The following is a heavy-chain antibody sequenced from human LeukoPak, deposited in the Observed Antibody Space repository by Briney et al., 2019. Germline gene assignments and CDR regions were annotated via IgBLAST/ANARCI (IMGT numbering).Heavy chain of an antibody. D-gene: IGHD5-24*01. CDR2: IFYTGST. Sequence: PSETLSLTCTVSGGSISSSTYYWGWIRQPPGKGLEWIGNIFYTGSTYYHPSLKSRVTISVDTSKNQFSLKLSSVTAADTAVYYCAIIMATFDYWGQGTLVTVSS. CDR3: AIIMATFDY. V-gene: IGHV4-39*01. J-gene: IGHJ4*02. CDR1: GGSISSSTYY.